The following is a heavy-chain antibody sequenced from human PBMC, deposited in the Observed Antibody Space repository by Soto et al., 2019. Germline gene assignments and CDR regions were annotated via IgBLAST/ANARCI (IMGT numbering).Heavy chain of an antibody. CDR3: ARDCSGVSCYPGMDV. V-gene: IGHV3-21*01. CDR1: GFNFNSYT. D-gene: IGHD2-15*01. CDR2: ISSSGYI. J-gene: IGHJ6*02. Sequence: EVQLVESGGGLVKPGGSLRLSCAASGFNFNSYTINWVRQAPGKRLEWLSSISSSGYIFSTDSVRGRFTIYRDNAKNSVYLQINSLRAEDTAVYFCARDCSGVSCYPGMDVWRQGTTVTLSS.